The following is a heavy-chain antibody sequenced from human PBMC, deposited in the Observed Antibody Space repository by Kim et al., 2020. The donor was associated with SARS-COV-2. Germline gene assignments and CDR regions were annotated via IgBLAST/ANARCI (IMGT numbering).Heavy chain of an antibody. D-gene: IGHD7-27*01. CDR3: ARVKGGNWGSKNAFDI. J-gene: IGHJ3*02. V-gene: IGHV4-34*01. Sequence: PSLKSRVTMAVDMSKNQFSLKRTSVTAAYTAVYYCARVKGGNWGSKNAFDIWGQGTVVTVSS.